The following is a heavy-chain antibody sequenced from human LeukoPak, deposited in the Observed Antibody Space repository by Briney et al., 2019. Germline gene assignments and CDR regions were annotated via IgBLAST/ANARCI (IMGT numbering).Heavy chain of an antibody. CDR2: ISAYNGNT. J-gene: IGHJ6*02. CDR3: ASSPTYYYYYGMDV. Sequence: ASVKVSCKASGYTFTSYGISWVRQAPGQGLEWMGWISAYNGNTNYAQKLQGRVTMSTDTSTSTAYMELRSLRSDDTAVYYCASSPTYYYYYGMDVWGQGTTVTVSS. CDR1: GYTFTSYG. V-gene: IGHV1-18*01.